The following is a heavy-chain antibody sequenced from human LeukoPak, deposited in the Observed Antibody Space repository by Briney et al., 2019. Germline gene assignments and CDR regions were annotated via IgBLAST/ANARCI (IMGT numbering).Heavy chain of an antibody. CDR1: GGSFSGYY. D-gene: IGHD5-18*01. V-gene: IGHV4-34*01. J-gene: IGHJ4*02. CDR3: ARAPVQLWPIVDY. Sequence: KPSETLSLTCAVYGGSFSGYYWSWIRQPPGKGLEWIGEINHSGSTNYNPSLKSRVTISVDTSKNQFSLKLSSVTAADTAVYYCARAPVQLWPIVDYWGQGTLVTVSS. CDR2: INHSGST.